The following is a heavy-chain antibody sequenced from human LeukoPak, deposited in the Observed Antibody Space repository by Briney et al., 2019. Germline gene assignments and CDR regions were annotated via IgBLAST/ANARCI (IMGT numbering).Heavy chain of an antibody. D-gene: IGHD3-22*01. CDR3: AKDGYCDSSGYPFDY. J-gene: IGHJ4*02. V-gene: IGHV3-33*06. CDR2: IWYDGSNK. Sequence: PGGSLRLSCAASGFTFSSYGMHWVRQAPGKGLEWVAVIWYDGSNKYYADSVKGRFTISRDNSKNTLYLQMNSLRAEDTAVYYCAKDGYCDSSGYPFDYWGQGTLVTVSS. CDR1: GFTFSSYG.